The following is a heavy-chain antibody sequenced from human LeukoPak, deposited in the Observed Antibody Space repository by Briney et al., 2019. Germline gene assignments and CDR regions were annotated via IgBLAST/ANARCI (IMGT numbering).Heavy chain of an antibody. CDR3: ARDPYYYDSSGYYY. J-gene: IGHJ4*02. Sequence: GRSLRLSCAASGFTFDDYAMHWVRQAPGKGLEWVSAISGSGGSTYYADSVKGRFTISRDNSKNTLYLQMNSLRAEDTAVYYCARDPYYYDSSGYYYWGQGTLVTVSS. CDR1: GFTFDDYA. CDR2: ISGSGGST. V-gene: IGHV3-23*01. D-gene: IGHD3-22*01.